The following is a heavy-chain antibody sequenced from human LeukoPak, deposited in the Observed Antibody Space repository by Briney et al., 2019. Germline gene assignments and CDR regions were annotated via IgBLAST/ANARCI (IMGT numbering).Heavy chain of an antibody. D-gene: IGHD3-16*01. CDR3: ARSELNDYFKY. Sequence: SETLSLTCTVSGYSISSGYDWGWMRQAPGKGLEWLASISQSGDTYNNPSLKSRVSLSVDTSKNQLSLKLTSVTAADTAVYFCARSELNDYFKYWGQGILVTVST. CDR1: GYSISSGYD. CDR2: ISQSGDT. J-gene: IGHJ4*02. V-gene: IGHV4-38-2*02.